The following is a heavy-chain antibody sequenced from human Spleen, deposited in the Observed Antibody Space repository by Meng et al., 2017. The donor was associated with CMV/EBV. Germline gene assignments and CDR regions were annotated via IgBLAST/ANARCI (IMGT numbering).Heavy chain of an antibody. CDR3: ARADDYGPFDY. J-gene: IGHJ4*02. Sequence: VQLQESGPRRVKPSEPLSLTCPVSGGSISSYYWSWIRQPAGKGLEWIGRIHTSGSTNYNPSLKSRVTMSVDTSKNQFSLKLSSVTAADTAVYYCARADDYGPFDYWGQGTLVTVSS. V-gene: IGHV4-4*07. D-gene: IGHD4-17*01. CDR2: IHTSGST. CDR1: GGSISSYY.